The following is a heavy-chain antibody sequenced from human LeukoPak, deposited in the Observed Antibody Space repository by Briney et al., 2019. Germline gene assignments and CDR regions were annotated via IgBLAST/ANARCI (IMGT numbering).Heavy chain of an antibody. CDR1: GYTFTSYG. D-gene: IGHD3-3*01. J-gene: IGHJ5*02. V-gene: IGHV1-18*01. CDR2: ISVYNGNT. Sequence: GASVKVSCKASGYTFTSYGISWVRQAPGQGLEWMGWISVYNGNTNYAQKLQGRVTMTTDTSTSTAYMELRSLRSDDTAVYYCARDFEYAIFGGKNWFDPWGQGTLVTVSS. CDR3: ARDFEYAIFGGKNWFDP.